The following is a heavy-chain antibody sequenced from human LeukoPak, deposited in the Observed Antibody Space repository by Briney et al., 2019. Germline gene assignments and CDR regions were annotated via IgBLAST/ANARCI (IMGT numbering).Heavy chain of an antibody. CDR2: IWYDGSNK. CDR1: GFTFSSYG. D-gene: IGHD2-15*01. J-gene: IGHJ4*02. CDR3: ARGPLYYFDY. Sequence: GGSLRLSCAASGFTFSSYGMHWVRQAPGKGLEWVAVIWYDGSNKYYADSVKGRFTISRDNSKDTLYLQMNSLRAEDTAVYYCARGPLYYFDYWGRGTLVTVSS. V-gene: IGHV3-33*01.